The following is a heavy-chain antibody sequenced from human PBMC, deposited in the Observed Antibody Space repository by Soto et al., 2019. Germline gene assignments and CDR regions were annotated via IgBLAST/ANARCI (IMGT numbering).Heavy chain of an antibody. J-gene: IGHJ5*02. CDR3: AREIVTAGGNNYFDP. V-gene: IGHV4-4*01. Sequence: TGGVSGGTVASSHWWSWVRQSPGGGLEWIGNVYHTGDTNFNPSLQSRVTISVDKSNNQFSLRLNSLTAADTAVYFCAREIVTAGGNNYFDPWGPGTLVTVSS. CDR2: VYHTGDT. CDR1: GGTVASSHW. D-gene: IGHD2-21*02.